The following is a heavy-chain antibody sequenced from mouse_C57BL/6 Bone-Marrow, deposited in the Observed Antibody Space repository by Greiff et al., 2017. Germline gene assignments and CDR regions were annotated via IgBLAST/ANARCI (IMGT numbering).Heavy chain of an antibody. V-gene: IGHV1-50*01. CDR1: GYTFTSYW. CDR2: IDPSDSYT. J-gene: IGHJ2*01. CDR3: AREDYYGSSFSFDY. D-gene: IGHD1-1*01. Sequence: VQLQQPGAELVKPGASVKLSCKASGYTFTSYWMQWVKQRPGQGLEWIGEIDPSDSYTNYNQKFKGKATLTVDTSSSTAYMQLSSLTSEDSAVYYCAREDYYGSSFSFDYWGHGTTLTVSS.